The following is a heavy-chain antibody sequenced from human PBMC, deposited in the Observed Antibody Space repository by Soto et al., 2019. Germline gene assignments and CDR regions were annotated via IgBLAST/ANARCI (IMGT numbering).Heavy chain of an antibody. Sequence: VQLVESGGGLVQPGGSLRLSCSASGFTFSNYWMTWVRQAPGKGLEWVANIKQDGSEKYYVDSVKGRFTISRDNAKNSLYLQMNSLRAEDTAVYYCARARSGDYYMDVWGKGTTVTVSS. D-gene: IGHD3-10*01. CDR2: IKQDGSEK. CDR1: GFTFSNYW. J-gene: IGHJ6*03. CDR3: ARARSGDYYMDV. V-gene: IGHV3-7*01.